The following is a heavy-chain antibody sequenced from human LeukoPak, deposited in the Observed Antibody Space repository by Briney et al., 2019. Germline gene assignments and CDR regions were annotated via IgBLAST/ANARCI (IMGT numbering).Heavy chain of an antibody. V-gene: IGHV4-59*01. CDR3: AREGPLGKYYDY. J-gene: IGHJ4*02. CDR1: GGSINNLF. CDR2: FSYSGGT. D-gene: IGHD3-16*01. Sequence: PSETLSLTCTVSGGSINNLFWTWTRQPPGKGLEWIGYFSYSGGTTYNPSLKSRVTISIDTSKNQFSLNLDSVTAADTAVYYCAREGPLGKYYDYWGPGTLVTVSS.